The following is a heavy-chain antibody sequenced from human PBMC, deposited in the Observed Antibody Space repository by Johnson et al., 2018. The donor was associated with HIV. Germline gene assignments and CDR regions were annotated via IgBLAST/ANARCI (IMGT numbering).Heavy chain of an antibody. J-gene: IGHJ3*02. Sequence: ESGGGLVQPGRSLRLSCAASGFTFDDYAMHWVRQAPGKGLEWVSGISWNSGSIGYADSVKGRFTISRDNSKNTLYLQMNSLRAEDTAVYYCARSRVAAALGVNDAFDIWGQGTMVTVSS. V-gene: IGHV3-9*01. CDR2: ISWNSGSI. CDR3: ARSRVAAALGVNDAFDI. CDR1: GFTFDDYA. D-gene: IGHD6-13*01.